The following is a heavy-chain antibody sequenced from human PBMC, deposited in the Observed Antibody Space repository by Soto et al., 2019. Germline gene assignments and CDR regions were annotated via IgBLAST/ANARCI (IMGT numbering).Heavy chain of an antibody. D-gene: IGHD3-22*01. Sequence: GGSLRLSCAACGFTFSSYSMDWVRQAPGKGLEWVSYISSSSSTIYYADSVKGRFTISRDNAKNSLYLQMNSLRDEDTAVYYCGRPNYYDSSGYYNDAFDIWGQGTMVTVSS. J-gene: IGHJ3*02. CDR3: GRPNYYDSSGYYNDAFDI. CDR2: ISSSSSTI. V-gene: IGHV3-48*02. CDR1: GFTFSSYS.